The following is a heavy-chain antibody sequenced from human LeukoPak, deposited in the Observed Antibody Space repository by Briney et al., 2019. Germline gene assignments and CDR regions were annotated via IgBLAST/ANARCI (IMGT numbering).Heavy chain of an antibody. CDR2: ISGGGGST. V-gene: IGHV3-43*02. D-gene: IGHD2-21*02. J-gene: IGHJ5*02. CDR3: AKDSSYCGRHSSSNWFDP. Sequence: GGSLRLSCAASGFTFYDYAMHWVRHAPGKGLEWVSLISGGGGSTYYADSVKGRFTISRDNSKNSLYLQMNSLRSEETGLYCCAKDSSYCGRHSSSNWFDPWGQGTLVTVSS. CDR1: GFTFYDYA.